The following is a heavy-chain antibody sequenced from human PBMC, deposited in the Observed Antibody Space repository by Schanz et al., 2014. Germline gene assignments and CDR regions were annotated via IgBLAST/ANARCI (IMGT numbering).Heavy chain of an antibody. CDR1: GFSVTSNS. CDR2: ISSTSTYR. V-gene: IGHV3-21*01. J-gene: IGHJ4*02. Sequence: EVQLVESGGGLIQPGGSLKLACAASGFSVTSNSMNWVRQAPGKGLEGVSSISSTSTYRYYADSVKGRFTISRDSARNSLYLQMNSLRAEDTAVYYCVRDTDYHFDYWGQGTLVTVSS. D-gene: IGHD4-17*01. CDR3: VRDTDYHFDY.